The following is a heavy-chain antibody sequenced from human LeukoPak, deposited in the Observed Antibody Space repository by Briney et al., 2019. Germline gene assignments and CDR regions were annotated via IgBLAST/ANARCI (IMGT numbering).Heavy chain of an antibody. V-gene: IGHV3-11*04. CDR3: ASGTRNWNRGNY. CDR2: ISSSGSTI. D-gene: IGHD1-20*01. CDR1: GFTFSDYY. Sequence: GRSLRLSSAAYGFTFSDYYMRWIRQAAGEGLEWDSYISSSGSTIYYADSVKGRFTISRDNAKNSLYLQMNSLRAEDTAVYYCASGTRNWNRGNYWGQGTLVTVSS. J-gene: IGHJ4*02.